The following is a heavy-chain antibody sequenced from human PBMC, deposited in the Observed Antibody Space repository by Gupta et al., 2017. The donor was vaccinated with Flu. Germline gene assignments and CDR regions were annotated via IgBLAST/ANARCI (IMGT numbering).Heavy chain of an antibody. D-gene: IGHD2-2*02. CDR3: SHCPTKNSCYRGYFYF. J-gene: IGHJ4*02. Sequence: QITLKESGPTLVRPTQTLTLTCTFSGFSLSTDGLAVGWIRQPPGKALEWLAVIYWDDHKRYSPSLESRLTITKDTSKNQVILTMNNVDPVDTGTYYCSHCPTKNSCYRGYFYFWGQGTLVTVSA. CDR2: IYWDDHK. V-gene: IGHV2-5*02. CDR1: GFSLSTDGLA.